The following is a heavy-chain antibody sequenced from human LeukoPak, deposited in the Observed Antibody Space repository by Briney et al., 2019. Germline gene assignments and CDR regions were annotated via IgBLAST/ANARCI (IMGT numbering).Heavy chain of an antibody. CDR2: ISSSGSTI. J-gene: IGHJ4*02. CDR3: ARADPRDKYYFDY. D-gene: IGHD3-10*01. Sequence: GGSLRLSRAASGFTFSDYYMSWIRQAPGKGLEWVSYISSSGSTIYYADSVKGRFTISRDNAKNSLYLQMNSLRAEDTAVYYCARADPRDKYYFDYWGQGTLVTVSS. CDR1: GFTFSDYY. V-gene: IGHV3-11*01.